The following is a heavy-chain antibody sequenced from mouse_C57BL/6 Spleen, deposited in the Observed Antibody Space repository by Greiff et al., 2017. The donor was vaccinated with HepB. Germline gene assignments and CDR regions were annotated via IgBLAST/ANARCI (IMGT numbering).Heavy chain of an antibody. V-gene: IGHV1-76*01. CDR2: IYPGSGNT. D-gene: IGHD2-5*01. Sequence: VQVVESGAELVRPGASVKLSCKASGYTFTDYYINWVKQRPGQGLEWIARIYPGSGNTYYNEKFKGKATLTAEKSSSTAYMQLSSLTSEDSAVYFCARKSNYYAMDYWGQGTSVTVSS. J-gene: IGHJ4*01. CDR3: ARKSNYYAMDY. CDR1: GYTFTDYY.